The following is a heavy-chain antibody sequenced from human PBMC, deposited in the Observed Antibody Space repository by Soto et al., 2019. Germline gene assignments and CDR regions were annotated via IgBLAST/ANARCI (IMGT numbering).Heavy chain of an antibody. V-gene: IGHV4-61*01. CDR3: ARAPGYSYAVKAFDI. Sequence: SETLSLTCTVSGGSVSSGSYYWSWIRQPPGKGLEWIGYIYYSGSTNYNPSLKSRVTISVDTSKNQFSLKLSPVTAADTAVYYCARAPGYSYAVKAFDIWGQGTMVTVSS. CDR2: IYYSGST. CDR1: GGSVSSGSYY. J-gene: IGHJ3*02. D-gene: IGHD5-18*01.